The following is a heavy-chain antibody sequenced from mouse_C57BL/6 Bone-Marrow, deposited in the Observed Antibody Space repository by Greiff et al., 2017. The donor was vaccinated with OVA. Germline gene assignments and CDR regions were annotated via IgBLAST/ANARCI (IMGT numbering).Heavy chain of an antibody. CDR2: IRSKSSNYAT. J-gene: IGHJ4*01. CDR1: GFTFNTYA. CDR3: VREGYDGYRYCAMDG. V-gene: IGHV10-3*01. D-gene: IGHD2-3*01. Sequence: EVQLVESGGGLVQPKGSLKLSCAASGFTFNTYAMHWVRQAPGKGLEWVARIRSKSSNYATYYAVSVKVRFTISRDDTQSMLYLQMNNLKTEDTAMYYRVREGYDGYRYCAMDGRGQGATVTVAS.